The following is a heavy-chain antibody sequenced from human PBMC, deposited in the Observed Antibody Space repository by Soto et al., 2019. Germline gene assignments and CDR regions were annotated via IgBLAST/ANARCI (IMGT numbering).Heavy chain of an antibody. CDR2: ISYDGSNK. D-gene: IGHD6-19*01. Sequence: QVQLVESGGGVVQPGRSLRLSCAASGFTFSSYAMHWVRQAPGKGLEWVAVISYDGSNKYYADSVKGRFTISRDNSKNTLYLQMNSLRAEDTAVYYCARWEQGIAVAASQEGFDYWGQGTLVTVSS. CDR1: GFTFSSYA. CDR3: ARWEQGIAVAASQEGFDY. J-gene: IGHJ4*02. V-gene: IGHV3-30-3*01.